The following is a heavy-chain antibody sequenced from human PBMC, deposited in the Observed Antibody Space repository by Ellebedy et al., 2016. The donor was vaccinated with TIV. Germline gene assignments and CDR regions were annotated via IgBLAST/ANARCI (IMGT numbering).Heavy chain of an antibody. J-gene: IGHJ4*02. D-gene: IGHD5-24*01. CDR3: ARSMRGMATALNF. V-gene: IGHV4-59*08. Sequence: SETLSLTCIVSGGSIGTFYWNWIRQTPGKGLEWIGDVSYSGTTSYNPSLKSRVTISLDTPKSQFSLKVTSVTDADTAVDYCARSMRGMATALNFWGQGTLVTVSS. CDR1: GGSIGTFY. CDR2: VSYSGTT.